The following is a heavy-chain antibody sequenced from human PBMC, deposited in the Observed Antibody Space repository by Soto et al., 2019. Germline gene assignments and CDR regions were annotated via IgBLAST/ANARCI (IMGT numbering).Heavy chain of an antibody. D-gene: IGHD3-10*01. J-gene: IGHJ6*02. CDR3: TRELRITMVRGVTAYGMDV. V-gene: IGHV3-49*04. Sequence: SLRLSCTASGFTFGDYAMSWVRQAPGKGLEWVGFIRSKAYGGTTEYAASVKGRFTISRDDSKSIAYLQMNSLKTEDTAVYYCTRELRITMVRGVTAYGMDVWGQGTTVTVYS. CDR2: IRSKAYGGTT. CDR1: GFTFGDYA.